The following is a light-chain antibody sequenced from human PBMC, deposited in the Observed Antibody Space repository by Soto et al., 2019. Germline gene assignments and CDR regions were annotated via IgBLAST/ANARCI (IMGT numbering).Light chain of an antibody. CDR3: QQYNNWPFT. J-gene: IGKJ3*01. Sequence: EIVTTQSPATLSVSPGETATLSCRARKSISSNLAWYQQKPGQAPRLLIYGASTRATGIPATFSGSGSGTEFTLTISSLQSEDLAVYYCQQYNNWPFTFGPGTKVDIK. CDR2: GAS. CDR1: KSISSN. V-gene: IGKV3-15*01.